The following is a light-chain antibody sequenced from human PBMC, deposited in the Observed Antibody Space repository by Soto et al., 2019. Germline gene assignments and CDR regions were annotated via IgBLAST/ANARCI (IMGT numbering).Light chain of an antibody. CDR3: QQLNSYPPFT. V-gene: IGKV1-9*01. CDR1: QGISSY. CDR2: AAS. Sequence: DIQLTQSPSFLPASVGDRVTITCRASQGISSYLAWYQQKPGKAPKLLIYAASTLQSGVPSRFSGSGSGTEFTLTISSPQPEDFATYYCQQLNSYPPFTFGGGTKVEIK. J-gene: IGKJ4*01.